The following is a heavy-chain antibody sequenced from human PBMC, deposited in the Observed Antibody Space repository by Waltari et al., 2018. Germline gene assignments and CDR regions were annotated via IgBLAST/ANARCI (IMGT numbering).Heavy chain of an antibody. V-gene: IGHV3-74*01. Sequence: EVQLVESGGGLVQPGGSLRLSCAASGFTFSRSWMHWARQAPGKGLVWVSLINNDGTITIYADSVKGRFTISRDNAENTLYLQMNSLRAEDTAVYHCVRIYFESSGHKLSWGQGTLVTVSS. CDR2: INNDGTIT. CDR1: GFTFSRSW. D-gene: IGHD3-22*01. CDR3: VRIYFESSGHKLS. J-gene: IGHJ5*02.